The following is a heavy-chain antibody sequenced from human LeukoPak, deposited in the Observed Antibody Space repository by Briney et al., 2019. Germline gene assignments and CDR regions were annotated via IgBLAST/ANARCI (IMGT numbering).Heavy chain of an antibody. V-gene: IGHV3-7*04. CDR3: TRVGYIDEGIDY. J-gene: IGHJ4*02. CDR2: IKQDGSKK. D-gene: IGHD5-24*01. Sequence: GGFLRLSCVASGFPFSSYWMTWVRQAPGKGLEWVANIKQDGSKKSYVDSVKGRFTISRDNAKNSLYLQMNSLRAEDTAIYYCTRVGYIDEGIDYWGQGTLVTVSS. CDR1: GFPFSSYW.